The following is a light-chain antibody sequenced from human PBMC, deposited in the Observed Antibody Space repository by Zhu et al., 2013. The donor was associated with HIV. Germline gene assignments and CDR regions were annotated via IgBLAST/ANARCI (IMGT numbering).Light chain of an antibody. CDR2: ADK. CDR1: NSNIGAGYD. J-gene: IGLJ2*01. CDR3: QSYDNSLTVV. V-gene: IGLV1-40*01. Sequence: QSILTQPPSVSGTPGQRIIISCTGNNSNIGAGYDVHWYQQVSGKAPKLLIYADKNRPSGVPDRFSASKSGIAASLAITGLQAEDVADYFCQSYDNSLTVVFGGGTKVTVL.